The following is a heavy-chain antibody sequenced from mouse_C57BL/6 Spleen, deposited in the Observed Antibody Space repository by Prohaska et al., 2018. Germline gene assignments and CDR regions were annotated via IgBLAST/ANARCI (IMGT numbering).Heavy chain of an antibody. V-gene: IGHV1-26*01. D-gene: IGHD1-1*01. CDR3: ARGDYYGSSYVWFAY. CDR2: INPNNGGT. CDR1: YTFTDYY. J-gene: IGHJ3*01. Sequence: YTFTDYYMNWVKQSHGKSLEWIGDINPNNGGTSYNQKFKGKATLTVDKSSSTAYMELRSLTSEDSAVYYCARGDYYGSSYVWFAYWGQGTLVTVSA.